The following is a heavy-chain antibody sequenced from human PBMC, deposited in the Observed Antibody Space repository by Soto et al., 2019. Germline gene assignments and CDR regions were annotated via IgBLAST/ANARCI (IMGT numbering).Heavy chain of an antibody. V-gene: IGHV1-8*01. J-gene: IGHJ4*02. CDR1: GYTFTSYD. Sequence: QVQLVQSGAEVKKPGASVKVSCKASGYTFTSYDINWVRQATGQGLEWMGWMNPNSGNTGYAQKFQGRVTMTRNTSISTAYMELSSLRSVDTAVYYRASSLVVAATGSGDYWGQGTLVTVSS. CDR2: MNPNSGNT. CDR3: ASSLVVAATGSGDY. D-gene: IGHD2-15*01.